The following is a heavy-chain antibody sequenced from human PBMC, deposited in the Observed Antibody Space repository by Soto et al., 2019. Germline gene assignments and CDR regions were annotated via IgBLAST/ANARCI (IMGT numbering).Heavy chain of an antibody. CDR3: AKDRTVTTYAFDI. Sequence: RLPCAASGFTFSRLCLLWVRQAPGKGLEWVAVISYDGSNKYYADSVKGRFTISRDNSKNPLYLQMNSLRAEDTAVYYCAKDRTVTTYAFDIWGQGTMVTVSS. D-gene: IGHD4-17*01. J-gene: IGHJ3*02. V-gene: IGHV3-30*18. CDR1: GFTFSRLC. CDR2: ISYDGSNK.